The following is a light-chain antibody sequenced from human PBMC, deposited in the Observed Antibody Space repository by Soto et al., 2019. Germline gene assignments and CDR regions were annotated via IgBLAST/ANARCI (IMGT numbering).Light chain of an antibody. CDR3: SSYTSTTRGVA. V-gene: IGLV2-14*01. CDR2: EVS. J-gene: IGLJ2*01. Sequence: QSALTQPASVSGSPGQSITISCTGTSSDVGGYNYVSWYQQHPGKAPKLMIYEVSNRPSGVSYRFSGSKSGNTASLTISGLQADDEADYYCSSYTSTTRGVAFGGGTQLTVL. CDR1: SSDVGGYNY.